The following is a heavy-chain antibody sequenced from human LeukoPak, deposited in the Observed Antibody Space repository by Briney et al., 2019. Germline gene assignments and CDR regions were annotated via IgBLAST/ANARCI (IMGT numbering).Heavy chain of an antibody. D-gene: IGHD3-10*01. CDR3: ARKTDAKSYYPD. J-gene: IGHJ4*02. CDR1: GSSIASLNW. V-gene: IGHV4-28*05. Sequence: SDTLSLTCSVSGSSIASLNWWGWIRQPPGKGLEWIGYIYYTGSIYYNPSLKSRVTMSVDTSKNQFSLRPSSVTAVDTAVYYCARKTDAKSYYPDWGQGTLVTVSS. CDR2: IYYTGSI.